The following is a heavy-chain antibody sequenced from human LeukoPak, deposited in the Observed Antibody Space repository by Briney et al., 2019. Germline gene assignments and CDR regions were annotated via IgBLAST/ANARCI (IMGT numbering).Heavy chain of an antibody. J-gene: IGHJ4*02. CDR3: ASGGGSYDY. CDR1: GGSISSSSYY. D-gene: IGHD1-26*01. CDR2: IYYSGST. Sequence: ASETLSLTCTVSGGSISSSSYYWGWIRQPPGKGLEWIGSIYYSGSTYYNPSLKSRVTISVDTSKNQFSLKLSSVTAADTAVYYCASGGGSYDYWGQGTLVIVSS. V-gene: IGHV4-39*07.